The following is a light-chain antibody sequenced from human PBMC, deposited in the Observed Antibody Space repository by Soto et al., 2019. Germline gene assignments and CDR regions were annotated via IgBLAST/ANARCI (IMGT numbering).Light chain of an antibody. CDR3: LQDYNYPLT. V-gene: IGKV1-6*01. Sequence: AIQMTQSPSSLSASVGDRVTITCRASQGIRNDLGWYQQKPGKAPKLLMYAASSLQSGVPSRFSGSGSGTDFTLNISSLQPEDFATYYCLQDYNYPLTFGGGTKVEIK. CDR2: AAS. J-gene: IGKJ4*01. CDR1: QGIRND.